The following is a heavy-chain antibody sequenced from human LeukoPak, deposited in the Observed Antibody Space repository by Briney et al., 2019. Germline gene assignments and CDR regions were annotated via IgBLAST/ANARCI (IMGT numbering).Heavy chain of an antibody. CDR3: VRDRPYYYDSSGYYLLDAFDI. Sequence: ASVKVSCKASGYTFTSYGISWVRQAPGQGLEWMGWISAYNGNTNYAQKLQGRVTMTTDTSTSTAYMELRSLRSDDTAVYYCVRDRPYYYDSSGYYLLDAFDIWGQGTMVTVSS. J-gene: IGHJ3*02. CDR2: ISAYNGNT. V-gene: IGHV1-18*01. CDR1: GYTFTSYG. D-gene: IGHD3-22*01.